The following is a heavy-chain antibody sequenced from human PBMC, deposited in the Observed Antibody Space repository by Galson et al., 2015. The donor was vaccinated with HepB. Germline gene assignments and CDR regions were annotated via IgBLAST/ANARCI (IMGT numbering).Heavy chain of an antibody. CDR2: IYYSGST. J-gene: IGHJ6*02. D-gene: IGHD5-24*01. CDR1: GGSISSYY. V-gene: IGHV4-59*01. Sequence: QVQLQESGPGLVKPSETLSLTCTVSGGSISSYYWSWIRQPPGKGLEWIGYIYYSGSTNYNPSLKSRVTISVDTSKNQFSLKLSSVTAADTAVYYCARVEMATIEGHYYYGMDVWGQGTTVTVSS. CDR3: ARVEMATIEGHYYYGMDV.